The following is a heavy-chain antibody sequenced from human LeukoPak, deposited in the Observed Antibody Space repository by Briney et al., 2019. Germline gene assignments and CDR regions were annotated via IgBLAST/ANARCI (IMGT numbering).Heavy chain of an antibody. CDR1: GGSISSYY. V-gene: IGHV4-4*07. J-gene: IGHJ5*02. Sequence: ASETLSLTCTVSGGSISSYYWSWIRQPAGKGLEWIGRIYTRGSTNYNPSLKSRVTMSVDTSKNQFSLKLSSVTAADTAVYYCAREDPYDFWSGYYLFDPWGQGTLVTVSS. CDR2: IYTRGST. CDR3: AREDPYDFWSGYYLFDP. D-gene: IGHD3-3*01.